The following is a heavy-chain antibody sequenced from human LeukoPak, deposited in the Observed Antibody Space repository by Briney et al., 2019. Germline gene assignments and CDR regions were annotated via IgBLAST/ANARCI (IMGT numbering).Heavy chain of an antibody. CDR2: ITSSGTYN. V-gene: IGHV3-21*01. D-gene: IGHD3-3*01. J-gene: IGHJ4*02. Sequence: GGSLRLSCAASGLTFSNYNMNWVRQAPGKAMEWVSSITSSGTYNFYADSVRGRFTISRDDAKNSLYLQMDSLRAEDTAVYYCARAGSGYYSFDYWGQGTLVTVSS. CDR1: GLTFSNYN. CDR3: ARAGSGYYSFDY.